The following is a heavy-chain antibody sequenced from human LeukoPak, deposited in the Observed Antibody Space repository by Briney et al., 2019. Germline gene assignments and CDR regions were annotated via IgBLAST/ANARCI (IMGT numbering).Heavy chain of an antibody. CDR2: INTDGSST. Sequence: GGSLRLSCAASRFTLSSYWMHWVRQAPGKGLVWVSRINTDGSSTNYADSVKGRFTISRDNAMNTLYLQMNNLRAEDTAVYYCASRTGVYWGRGTLVSVSS. V-gene: IGHV3-74*01. J-gene: IGHJ4*02. CDR1: RFTLSSYW. CDR3: ASRTGVY. D-gene: IGHD1-14*01.